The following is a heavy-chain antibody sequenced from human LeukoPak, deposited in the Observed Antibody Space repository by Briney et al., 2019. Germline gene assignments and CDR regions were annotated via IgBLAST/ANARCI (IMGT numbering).Heavy chain of an antibody. CDR2: IYYSGST. CDR1: GGSISSGDYY. D-gene: IGHD3-10*01. J-gene: IGHJ3*02. CDR3: ARVTWFGENAFDI. Sequence: SETLSLTCTVSGGSISSGDYYWRWIRQPPGKGLEWIGYIYYSGSTYYNPSLKSRVTISVDTSKNQFSLKLSSVTAAATAVYYCARVTWFGENAFDIWGQGTMVTVSS. V-gene: IGHV4-30-4*08.